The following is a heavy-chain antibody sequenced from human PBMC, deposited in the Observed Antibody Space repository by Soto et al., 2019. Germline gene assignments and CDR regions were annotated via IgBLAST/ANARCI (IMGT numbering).Heavy chain of an antibody. CDR1: GGSISSDNYY. CDR3: ARSRFDYGDYTIDY. V-gene: IGHV4-39*01. CDR2: IHHSGDT. Sequence: QLQVQESGPGLVKPSETLSLTCTVSGGSISSDNYYWGWIRQPPGKGLEWIGTIHHSGDTYYNPSLKRRVTVSADTSKNQFSLKVSSVTAADTAVYYCARSRFDYGDYTIDYWGQGTLVIVSS. J-gene: IGHJ4*02. D-gene: IGHD4-17*01.